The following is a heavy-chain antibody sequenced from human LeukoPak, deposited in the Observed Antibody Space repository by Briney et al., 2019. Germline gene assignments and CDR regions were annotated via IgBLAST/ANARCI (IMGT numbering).Heavy chain of an antibody. CDR1: GYTFTGYY. V-gene: IGHV1-2*02. CDR2: INPNSNGT. D-gene: IGHD2-2*01. J-gene: IGHJ6*03. CDR3: ARDQASAGYYYYYYYMDV. Sequence: ASVKVSCKASGYTFTGYYMHWVRQAPGQGLEWMGWINPNSNGTNYAQKFQGRVTMTRDTSISTAYMELSRLRTDDTAVYYCARDQASAGYYYYYYYMDVWGKGTTVTVSS.